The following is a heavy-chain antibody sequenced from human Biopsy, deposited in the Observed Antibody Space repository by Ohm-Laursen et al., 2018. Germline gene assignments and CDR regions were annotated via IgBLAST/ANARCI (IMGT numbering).Heavy chain of an antibody. D-gene: IGHD2-2*01. CDR1: GYTFISYG. Sequence: GSSVKVSCKASGYTFISYGISWVRQAPGQGLEWMGWINPYNGDTNYAQKLQGRVTMTTDTSTSTAYMELRSLRSDDTAVYYCARDYQPTIITIHYYYYGMDVWGQGTTVTVSS. CDR3: ARDYQPTIITIHYYYYGMDV. V-gene: IGHV1-18*01. CDR2: INPYNGDT. J-gene: IGHJ6*02.